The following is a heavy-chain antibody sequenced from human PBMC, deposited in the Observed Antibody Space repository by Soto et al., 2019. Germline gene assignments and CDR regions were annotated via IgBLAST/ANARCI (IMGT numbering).Heavy chain of an antibody. CDR3: ARERGVVVPAAIL. J-gene: IGHJ3*01. Sequence: PSETLSLTCPVSGGSISSGYYYWSWIRQPPGKGLEWIGYIYYSGSTYYNPSLKSRVTISVDTSKNQFSLKLSSVTAADTAVYYCARERGVVVPAAILWGQGTMVTVSS. D-gene: IGHD2-2*01. CDR1: GGSISSGYYY. V-gene: IGHV4-30-4*01. CDR2: IYYSGST.